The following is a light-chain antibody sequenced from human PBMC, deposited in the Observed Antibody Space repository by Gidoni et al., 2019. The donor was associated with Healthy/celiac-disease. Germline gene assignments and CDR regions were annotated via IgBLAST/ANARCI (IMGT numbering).Light chain of an antibody. J-gene: IGKJ4*01. CDR1: QSISSW. V-gene: IGKV1-5*01. CDR2: DAS. CDR3: QQYNSYPLT. Sequence: DIQMTQSPSTLSASVGDRVTITCRASQSISSWLAWYQQKPGKAPKLLIYDASSLESGVPSRFGGSGSGTEFTLTISSLQPDDFATYYCQQYNSYPLTFGGGTKVEIK.